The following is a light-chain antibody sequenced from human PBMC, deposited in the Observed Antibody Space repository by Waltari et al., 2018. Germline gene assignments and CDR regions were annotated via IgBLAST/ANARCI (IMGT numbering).Light chain of an antibody. J-gene: IGLJ1*01. CDR2: DDS. CDR1: NIGSKS. V-gene: IGLV3-21*02. Sequence: SYVLTQPPSVSVAPGQTARMTCGANNIGSKSVHWYQKKPGQAPVPVVYDDSDRPSGVPWRFSGSNSGNTATLTITRVEAGDEADYYCQLWDKSSDPPYVFGPGTKVTVL. CDR3: QLWDKSSDPPYV.